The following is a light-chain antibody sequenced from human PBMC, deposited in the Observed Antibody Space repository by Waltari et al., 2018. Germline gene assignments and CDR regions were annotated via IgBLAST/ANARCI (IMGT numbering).Light chain of an antibody. Sequence: QSALTQPPSASGSLGQSVTISCTGTGSDVGCSKYVSWYQQYPGKAPKLLIYEVTKRPSGVPDRFSGSKSGNTASLTVSGLRAEDEGDYYCSSYAATNNVIFGGGTNLTVL. CDR1: GSDVGCSKY. J-gene: IGLJ2*01. CDR2: EVT. V-gene: IGLV2-8*01. CDR3: SSYAATNNVI.